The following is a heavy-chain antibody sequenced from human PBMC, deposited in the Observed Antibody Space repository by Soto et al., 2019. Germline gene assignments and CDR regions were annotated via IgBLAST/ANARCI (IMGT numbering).Heavy chain of an antibody. CDR3: ARGLFSSSSLDY. V-gene: IGHV4-39*01. Sequence: SETLSLTCTVSGGSISSSSYYWGWIRQPPGKGLEWIGSIYYSGSTYYNPSLKSRVTISVDTSKNQFSLKLGSVTAADTAVYYCARGLFSSSSLDYWGQGTLVTVSS. D-gene: IGHD6-6*01. CDR1: GGSISSSSYY. CDR2: IYYSGST. J-gene: IGHJ4*02.